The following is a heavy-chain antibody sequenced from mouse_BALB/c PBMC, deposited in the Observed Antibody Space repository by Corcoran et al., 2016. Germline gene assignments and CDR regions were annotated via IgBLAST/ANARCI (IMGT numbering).Heavy chain of an antibody. CDR3: APDSDY. V-gene: IGHV14-1*02. J-gene: IGHJ2*01. CDR1: GFNIKDYY. Sequence: EVQLQQSGAELVRPGALVKLSCKASGFNIKDYYMHWVKRRPEQGLEWIGWIDPENGNTIYDPKFQDKAIITTDTSSNTAYLQRSSLTSEDTAVYYCAPDSDYCDQGTTLTVSS. CDR2: IDPENGNT.